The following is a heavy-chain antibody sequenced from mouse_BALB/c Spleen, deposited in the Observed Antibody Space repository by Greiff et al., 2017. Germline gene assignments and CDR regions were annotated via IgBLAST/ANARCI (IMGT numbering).Heavy chain of an antibody. CDR2: IYPSDSYT. V-gene: IGHV1-69*02. CDR1: GYTFTSYW. J-gene: IGHJ4*01. CDR3: ARQMLYYAMDY. Sequence: VQLQQSGAELVRPGASVKLSCKASGYTFTSYWINWVKQRPGQGLEWIGNIYPSDSYTNYNQKFKDKATLTVDKSSSTAYMQLSSLTSEDSAVYYCARQMLYYAMDYWGQGTSVTVSS.